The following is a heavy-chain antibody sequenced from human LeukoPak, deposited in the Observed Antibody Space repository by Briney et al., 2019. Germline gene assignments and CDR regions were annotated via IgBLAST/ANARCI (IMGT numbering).Heavy chain of an antibody. Sequence: VGSLRLSCAASGFTFSSYAMSWVRQAPGKGLEWVSAISGSGGSTYYADSVKGRFTISRDNSKNTLYLQMNSLRAEDTAVYYCAKLMWELLGRGGSYFDYWGQGTLVTVSS. CDR2: ISGSGGST. D-gene: IGHD1-26*01. CDR3: AKLMWELLGRGGSYFDY. J-gene: IGHJ4*02. V-gene: IGHV3-23*01. CDR1: GFTFSSYA.